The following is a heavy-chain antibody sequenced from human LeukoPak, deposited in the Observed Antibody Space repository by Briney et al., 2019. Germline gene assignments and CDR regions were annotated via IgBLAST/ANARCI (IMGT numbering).Heavy chain of an antibody. CDR1: GGTFSSYA. Sequence: SVKVSCKASGGTFSSYAISWVRQAPGQGLEWMGGIIPIFGTASYAQKFQGRVTMTRDTSTSTVYMELSSLRSEDTAVYYCARDRRYFLQPSNWFDPWGQGTLVTVSS. CDR2: IIPIFGTA. CDR3: ARDRRYFLQPSNWFDP. V-gene: IGHV1-69*05. J-gene: IGHJ5*02. D-gene: IGHD3-9*01.